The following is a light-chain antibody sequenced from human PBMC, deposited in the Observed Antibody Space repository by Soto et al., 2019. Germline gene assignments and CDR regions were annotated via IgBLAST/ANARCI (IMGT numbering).Light chain of an antibody. CDR2: DVN. V-gene: IGLV2-14*01. CDR3: SSHTTSSTQV. Sequence: QAVVTQPASGSGSPGQSITISCTGTSSDVGAYNYVSWYQQRPGKAPKLIIYDVNNRPSGVSNRFSGSKSGNTASLTISGLQAEDEADYYCSSHTTSSTQVFGTGTKLTVL. CDR1: SSDVGAYNY. J-gene: IGLJ1*01.